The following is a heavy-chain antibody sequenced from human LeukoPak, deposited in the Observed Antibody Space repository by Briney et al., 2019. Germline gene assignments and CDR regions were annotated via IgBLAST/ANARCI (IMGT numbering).Heavy chain of an antibody. CDR1: GYTLTELS. Sequence: ASVKVSCKVSGYTLTELSMHWVRQAPGKGLEWMGGFDPEDGETIYAQKFRGRVTMTEDTSTDTAYMELSSLRSEDTAVYYCATGVAAAGGSFDYWGQGTLVTVSS. J-gene: IGHJ4*02. D-gene: IGHD6-13*01. V-gene: IGHV1-24*01. CDR3: ATGVAAAGGSFDY. CDR2: FDPEDGET.